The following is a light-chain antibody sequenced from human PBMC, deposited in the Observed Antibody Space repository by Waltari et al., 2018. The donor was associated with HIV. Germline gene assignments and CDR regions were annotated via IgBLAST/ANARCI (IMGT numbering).Light chain of an antibody. V-gene: IGLV2-23*02. CDR2: AVS. CDR3: CSYAGSVV. J-gene: IGLJ2*01. Sequence: QSALTQPASVSGSPGQSITIPCTGTSRDVGSYNLFSWYQKHPGKAPKLLVYAVSKRPSGVSNRFSGSKSGNTASLTISGLQAEDEADYYCCSYAGSVVFGGGTKLTVL. CDR1: SRDVGSYNL.